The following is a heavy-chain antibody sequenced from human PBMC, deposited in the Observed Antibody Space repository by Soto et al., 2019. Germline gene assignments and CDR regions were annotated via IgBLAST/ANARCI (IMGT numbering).Heavy chain of an antibody. CDR2: IYSTGTT. V-gene: IGHV3-53*01. D-gene: IGHD3-10*01. CDR1: GFTVGNNY. Sequence: ESGGGLIQPGGSLKLSCAASGFTVGNNYMSWVRQAPGKGLEWVSLIYSTGTTKYADSVKGRFTVSRDNAKNTLYLQMNSLRAEDMAVYYCAKDGRGSGSHYNSFGYWGQGTLVTVSS. CDR3: AKDGRGSGSHYNSFGY. J-gene: IGHJ4*02.